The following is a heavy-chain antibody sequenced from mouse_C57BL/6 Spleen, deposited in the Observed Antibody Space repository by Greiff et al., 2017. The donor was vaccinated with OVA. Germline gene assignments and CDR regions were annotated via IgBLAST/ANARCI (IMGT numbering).Heavy chain of an antibody. D-gene: IGHD2-4*01. CDR1: GYSITSGYY. CDR2: ISYDGSN. V-gene: IGHV3-6*01. Sequence: EVKLMESGPGLVKPSQSLSLTCSVTGYSITSGYYWNWIRQFPGNKLEWMGYISYDGSNNYNPSLKNRISITRDTSKNQFFLKLNSVTTEDTATYYCARDRVYYDYDEFAMDYWGQGTLVTVSS. CDR3: ARDRVYYDYDEFAMDY. J-gene: IGHJ4*01.